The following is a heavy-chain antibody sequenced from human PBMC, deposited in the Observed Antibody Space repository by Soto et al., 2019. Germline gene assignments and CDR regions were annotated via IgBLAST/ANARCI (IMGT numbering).Heavy chain of an antibody. V-gene: IGHV4-59*01. CDR2: IYYSGST. Sequence: SETLSLTCTVSGGSISSYYCSWIRQPPGKGLERIGYIYYSGSTNYNPSLKSRVTISVDTSKNQFSLKLSSVTAADTAVYYCAREYSSGWPFDYWGQGTLVTVSS. D-gene: IGHD6-19*01. J-gene: IGHJ4*02. CDR3: AREYSSGWPFDY. CDR1: GGSISSYY.